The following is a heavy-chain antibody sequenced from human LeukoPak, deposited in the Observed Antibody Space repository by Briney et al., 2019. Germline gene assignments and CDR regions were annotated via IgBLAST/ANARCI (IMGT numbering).Heavy chain of an antibody. D-gene: IGHD3-22*01. CDR2: IYTSGST. J-gene: IGHJ4*02. Sequence: SETLSLTCTVSGGSISSGSYYWCWIRQPAGKGLEWIGRIYTSGSTNYNPSLKSRVTISVDTSKNQFSLKLSSVTAADTAVYYCARAPRYYYDSSGYYYHFDYWGQGTLVTVSS. CDR1: GGSISSGSYY. CDR3: ARAPRYYYDSSGYYYHFDY. V-gene: IGHV4-61*02.